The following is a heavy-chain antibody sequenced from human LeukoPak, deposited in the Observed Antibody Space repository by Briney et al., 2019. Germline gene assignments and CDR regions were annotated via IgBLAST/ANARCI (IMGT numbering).Heavy chain of an antibody. D-gene: IGHD3/OR15-3a*01. CDR3: SRDLGTGRPHDF. CDR1: GFTFSSYW. V-gene: IGHV3-7*01. J-gene: IGHJ4*02. Sequence: GGSLRLSCAASGFTFSSYWMTWVRQAPGKGLEWVANLNQYGNDKYYADSLRGRFTISRDNARDSLYLQMNGLRAEDTALYYCSRDLGTGRPHDFWGQGTLVTVSS. CDR2: LNQYGNDK.